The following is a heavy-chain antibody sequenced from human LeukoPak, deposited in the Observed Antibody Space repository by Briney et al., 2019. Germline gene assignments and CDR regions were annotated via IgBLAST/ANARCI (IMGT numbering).Heavy chain of an antibody. D-gene: IGHD4-11*01. V-gene: IGHV4-31*03. CDR1: GGSISSGGYY. CDR2: IHYSGST. J-gene: IGHJ4*02. Sequence: SETLSLTCTVSGGSISSGGYYWSWIRQHPGKGLEWIGYIHYSGSTYYNPSLNSRVTISADRSANHFSLKVSSVTAADTAVYYCARDAIDSNYFDFWGQGTLVTVSS. CDR3: ARDAIDSNYFDF.